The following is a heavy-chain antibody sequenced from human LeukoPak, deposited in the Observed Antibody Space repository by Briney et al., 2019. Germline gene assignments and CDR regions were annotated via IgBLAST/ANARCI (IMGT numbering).Heavy chain of an antibody. CDR2: IYPGDSDT. CDR3: ARHRRRAYGSGSSAFDY. D-gene: IGHD3-10*01. J-gene: IGHJ4*02. Sequence: GESLQISCKCSGYIFTSYWIGWVRQLPGKGLEWMGIIYPGDSDTRYSPSFQGQVTISADKSISTAYLQWSSLKASDTAMYYCARHRRRAYGSGSSAFDYWGQGTLVTVSS. CDR1: GYIFTSYW. V-gene: IGHV5-51*01.